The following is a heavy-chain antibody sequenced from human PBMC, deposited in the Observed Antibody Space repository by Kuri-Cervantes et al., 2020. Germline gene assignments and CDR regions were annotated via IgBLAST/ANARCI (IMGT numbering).Heavy chain of an antibody. D-gene: IGHD2-2*01. V-gene: IGHV1-18*01. CDR3: ARGVRCSSTSCPQYFQH. CDR1: GGTFSSYA. Sequence: ASVKVSCKASGGTFSSYAISWVRQAPGQGLEWMGWISAYNGDTNYAQKLQGRVTMTTDTSTSTAYMELRSLRSDDTAVYYCARGVRCSSTSCPQYFQHWGQGTLVTVSS. J-gene: IGHJ1*01. CDR2: ISAYNGDT.